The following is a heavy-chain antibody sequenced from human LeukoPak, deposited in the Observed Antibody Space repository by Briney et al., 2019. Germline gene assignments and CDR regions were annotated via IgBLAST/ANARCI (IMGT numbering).Heavy chain of an antibody. V-gene: IGHV3-30-3*01. D-gene: IGHD3-9*01. J-gene: IGHJ4*02. CDR3: ARGDGSAYYDILTGFDY. CDR1: GFTFSSYA. CDR2: ILYDASNK. Sequence: GRSLRLSWAASGFTFSSYAMHWVRQAAGKGREWVAGILYDASNKYYADSVKGLFTIYRDNSKNTLYLQMNSLRAEDTAVYYCARGDGSAYYDILTGFDYWGQGTLVTVSS.